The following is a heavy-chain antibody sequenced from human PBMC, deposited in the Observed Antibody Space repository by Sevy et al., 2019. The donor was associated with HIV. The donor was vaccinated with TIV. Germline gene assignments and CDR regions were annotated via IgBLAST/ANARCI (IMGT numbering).Heavy chain of an antibody. CDR3: ARLGYYYDSSGSRPGFDC. Sequence: GGSLRLSCAASGFTFSSYSMHWVRQAPGKGLEWVSYISSSSSTIYYADSVKGRFTISRDNAKNSLYLQMNSLRDEDTAVYYCARLGYYYDSSGSRPGFDCWGQGTLVTVSS. CDR2: ISSSSSTI. CDR1: GFTFSSYS. J-gene: IGHJ4*02. D-gene: IGHD3-22*01. V-gene: IGHV3-48*02.